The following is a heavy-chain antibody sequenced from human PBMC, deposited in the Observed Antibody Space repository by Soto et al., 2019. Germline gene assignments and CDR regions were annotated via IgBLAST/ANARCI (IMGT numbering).Heavy chain of an antibody. CDR2: IKSKIDGGTT. V-gene: IGHV3-15*01. J-gene: IGHJ4*02. D-gene: IGHD6-13*01. CDR1: GFTFSNAW. Sequence: EVQLVESGGGLVKPGGSLRLSCAASGFTFSNAWMSWVRQSPGKGLEWVGRIKSKIDGGTTDYTAPVKGRFTISRDDSKNTLYLQMNSLKTEDTAVYFCSTFAAVATSGKNWGQGTLVTVSS. CDR3: STFAAVATSGKN.